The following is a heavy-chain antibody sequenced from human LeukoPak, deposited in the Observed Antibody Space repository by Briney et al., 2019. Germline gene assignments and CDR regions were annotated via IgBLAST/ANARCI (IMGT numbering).Heavy chain of an antibody. CDR2: IRGSGHST. CDR3: AKDYSSGSPEYFHH. J-gene: IGHJ1*01. CDR1: GFTFSSYA. V-gene: IGHV3-23*01. Sequence: PGGSLRLSCAASGFTFSSYAMSWVRQAPGKGLEWVSSIRGSGHSTYYADSVKGRFTISRDNSKNTLYLQMNSLRAEDTAVYYCAKDYSSGSPEYFHHWGQGTLVTVSS. D-gene: IGHD3-10*01.